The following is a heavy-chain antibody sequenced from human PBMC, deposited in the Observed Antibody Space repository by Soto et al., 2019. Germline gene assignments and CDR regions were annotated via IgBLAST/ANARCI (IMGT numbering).Heavy chain of an antibody. J-gene: IGHJ4*02. CDR3: ARAPSPLYSRSWYYFDY. CDR2: IYYSGST. Sequence: QVQLQESGPGLVKPSETLSLTCTVSGGSISSYYWSWIRQPPGTGLEWIGYIYYSGSTNHNPSLKSRVSISVDTSKNQFSLKLSSVTAADTAVYYCARAPSPLYSRSWYYFDYWGQGTLVTVSS. V-gene: IGHV4-59*01. D-gene: IGHD6-13*01. CDR1: GGSISSYY.